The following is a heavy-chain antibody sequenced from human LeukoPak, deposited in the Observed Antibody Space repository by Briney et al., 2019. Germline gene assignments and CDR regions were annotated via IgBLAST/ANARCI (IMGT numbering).Heavy chain of an antibody. CDR1: GGSVSSGSYY. D-gene: IGHD3-9*01. CDR3: ARVGGLRYSDWSATKQHKYYFVY. CDR2: IYYSGST. J-gene: IGHJ4*02. V-gene: IGHV4-61*01. Sequence: SETLSLTCTVSGGSVSSGSYYWSWIRQPPGKGLEWIGYIYYSGSTNHNPSLKSRITISVDTSKNQLSLKLSSVTAADAAVYYCARVGGLRYSDWSATKQHKYYFVYWGQGTLVTVSS.